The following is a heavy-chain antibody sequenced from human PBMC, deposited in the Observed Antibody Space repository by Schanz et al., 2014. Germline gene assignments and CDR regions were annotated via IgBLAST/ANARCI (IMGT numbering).Heavy chain of an antibody. CDR1: GFTVSRNY. CDR2: IENNANGATT. D-gene: IGHD1-20*01. J-gene: IGHJ3*02. Sequence: EVQLVESGGGLVQPGGSLRLSCTASGFTVSRNYMSWVRQAPGKGLEWVGRIENNANGATTDYAAPVKGRFTVSRDDSRNTLYLQMNTLRTDDTALYYCTTFNNRDALYIWGQGTMVSVSS. V-gene: IGHV3-15*04. CDR3: TTFNNRDALYI.